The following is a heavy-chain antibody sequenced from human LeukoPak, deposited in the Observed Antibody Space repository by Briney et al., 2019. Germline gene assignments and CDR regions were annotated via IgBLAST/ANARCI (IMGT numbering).Heavy chain of an antibody. Sequence: PSETLSLTCTVSGGSVSSGSYYWGWIRQPPGKGLEWIGSIYYSGSTYYNPSLKSRVTISVDMSKNQFSLKLSSVTAADTAVYYCARPLFWSGGGRLYGMDVWGQGTTVTVSS. V-gene: IGHV4-39*01. D-gene: IGHD3-3*01. J-gene: IGHJ6*02. CDR1: GGSVSSGSYY. CDR2: IYYSGST. CDR3: ARPLFWSGGGRLYGMDV.